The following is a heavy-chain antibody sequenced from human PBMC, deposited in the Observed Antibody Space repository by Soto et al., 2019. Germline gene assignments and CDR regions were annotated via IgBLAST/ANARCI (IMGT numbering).Heavy chain of an antibody. CDR2: ISGSGTIT. CDR1: GFTLSDHC. CDR3: ARDRLTGNYYYGMDV. V-gene: IGHV3-11*04. J-gene: IGHJ6*02. Sequence: PGGSLRLSCAASGFTLSDHCMDWVRQAPGKGLEWVSVISGSGTITYYADSVKGRFTISRDNAKNSLYLQMNSLRAEDTAVYYCARDRLTGNYYYGMDVWGQGTTVTVSS. D-gene: IGHD7-27*01.